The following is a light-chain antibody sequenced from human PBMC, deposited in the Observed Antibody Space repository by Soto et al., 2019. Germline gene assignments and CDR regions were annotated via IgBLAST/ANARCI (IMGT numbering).Light chain of an antibody. Sequence: QSALTQPASVSGSPGQSITISCTGTSSDVGGYNYVSWYQQHPGKAPKLIIYEVSNRPSGVSSRFSGSKSGNTASLTISGLQAEDEADYYCNSYTSKSTGVFGTGPKLTVL. CDR1: SSDVGGYNY. J-gene: IGLJ1*01. V-gene: IGLV2-14*01. CDR3: NSYTSKSTGV. CDR2: EVS.